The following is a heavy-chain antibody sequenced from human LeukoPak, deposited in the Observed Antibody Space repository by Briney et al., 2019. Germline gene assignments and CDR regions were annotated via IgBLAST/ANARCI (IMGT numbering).Heavy chain of an antibody. J-gene: IGHJ4*02. CDR1: GGSLSGYY. V-gene: IGHV4-34*01. Sequence: PSETLSLTCAVYGGSLSGYYWSWIRQPPGKGLEWIGEINHSGSTNYNPSLKSRVTISVDTSKNQFSLKLSSVTAADTAVYYCASVPVYYDILTGYYDTTFDYWGQGTLATVSS. CDR2: INHSGST. D-gene: IGHD3-9*01. CDR3: ASVPVYYDILTGYYDTTFDY.